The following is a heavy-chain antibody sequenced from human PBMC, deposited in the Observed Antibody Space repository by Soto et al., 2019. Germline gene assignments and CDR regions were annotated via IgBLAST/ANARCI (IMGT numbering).Heavy chain of an antibody. CDR3: ARMYYDFWSGPEASYGMDV. D-gene: IGHD3-3*01. V-gene: IGHV4-59*01. CDR1: GGSISSYY. J-gene: IGHJ6*02. Sequence: LSLTCTVSGGSISSYYWSWIRQPPGKGLEWIGYIYYSGSTNYNPSLKSRVTISVDTSKNQFSLKLSSVTAADTAVYYCARMYYDFWSGPEASYGMDVWGQGTTVTVSS. CDR2: IYYSGST.